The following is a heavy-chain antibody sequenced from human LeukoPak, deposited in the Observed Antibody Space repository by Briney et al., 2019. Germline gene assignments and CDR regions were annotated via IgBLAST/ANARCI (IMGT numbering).Heavy chain of an antibody. D-gene: IGHD3-22*01. J-gene: IGHJ5*02. Sequence: SETLSLTCTVSGGSISSYYWSWIRQPPGKGLEWIGYIYTSGSTNYNPPLKSRVTISVDTSKNQFSLKLSSVTAADTAVYYCARYGHGYYDSSGYYSWGQGTLVTVSS. CDR2: IYTSGST. V-gene: IGHV4-4*09. CDR1: GGSISSYY. CDR3: ARYGHGYYDSSGYYS.